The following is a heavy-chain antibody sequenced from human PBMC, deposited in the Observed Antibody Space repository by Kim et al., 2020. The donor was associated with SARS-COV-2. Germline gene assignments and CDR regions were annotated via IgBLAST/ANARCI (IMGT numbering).Heavy chain of an antibody. V-gene: IGHV3-30-3*02. Sequence: NKYYADSVKGRFTISRDNSKNTLYLQMNSLRAEDTAVYYCAKDRRGAMADYWGQGTLVTVSS. CDR2: NK. J-gene: IGHJ4*02. CDR3: AKDRRGAMADY. D-gene: IGHD3-16*01.